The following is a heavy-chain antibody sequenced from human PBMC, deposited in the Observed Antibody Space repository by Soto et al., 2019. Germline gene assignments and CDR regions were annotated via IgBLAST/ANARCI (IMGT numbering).Heavy chain of an antibody. CDR2: INPSGGST. J-gene: IGHJ6*02. V-gene: IGHV1-46*01. Sequence: GASVKVSCKASGYTFTSYYMHWVRQAPGQGLEWMGIINPSGGSTSYAQKFQGRVTMTRDTSTSTVYMELSSLRSEDTAVYYCARDEVLRFLEWFSPYYYYYYGMDVWGQGTTVTV. D-gene: IGHD3-3*01. CDR1: GYTFTSYY. CDR3: ARDEVLRFLEWFSPYYYYYYGMDV.